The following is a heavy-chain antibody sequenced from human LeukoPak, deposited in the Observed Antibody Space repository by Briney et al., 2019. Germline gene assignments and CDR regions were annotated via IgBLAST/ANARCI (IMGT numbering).Heavy chain of an antibody. Sequence: GGSLRLSCAASTFTFSRYVMSWVRQAPGKGLEWVAAISGSGGSTYYADSVKGRFTISRDNSKNTLYLQMNSLRAEDTAVYYCANSLVIPPYWGQGTLVTVSS. CDR2: ISGSGGST. CDR3: ANSLVIPPY. J-gene: IGHJ4*02. V-gene: IGHV3-23*01. D-gene: IGHD3-9*01. CDR1: TFTFSRYV.